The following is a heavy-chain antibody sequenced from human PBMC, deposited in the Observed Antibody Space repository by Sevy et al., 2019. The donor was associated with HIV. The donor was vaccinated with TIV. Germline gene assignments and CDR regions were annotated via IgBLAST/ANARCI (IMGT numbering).Heavy chain of an antibody. Sequence: GGSLRLSCAASGFTFDTYAMHWVRQAPGKGLEWVAVLSYDGNIKYYADSVKGRFTISRDDSKNTLYLQMNSLRDEDMAVYYCAGDNGYEGRGYSPGYWGQGALVTVSS. D-gene: IGHD3-22*01. V-gene: IGHV3-30-3*01. J-gene: IGHJ4*02. CDR3: AGDNGYEGRGYSPGY. CDR2: LSYDGNIK. CDR1: GFTFDTYA.